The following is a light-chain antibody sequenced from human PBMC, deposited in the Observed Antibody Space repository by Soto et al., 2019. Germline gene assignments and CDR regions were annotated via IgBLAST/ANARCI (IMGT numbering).Light chain of an antibody. V-gene: IGLV2-14*01. CDR2: EVS. Sequence: QSVLTQPASVSGSPGQSITISCTGTSSDVGAYNLVSWYQHHPDKAPKLMISEVSNRPSGVSDRFSGSKSGNTASLTISGLQAEDEDDYYCASLNTTPFVFGNGTKVT. J-gene: IGLJ1*01. CDR3: ASLNTTPFV. CDR1: SSDVGAYNL.